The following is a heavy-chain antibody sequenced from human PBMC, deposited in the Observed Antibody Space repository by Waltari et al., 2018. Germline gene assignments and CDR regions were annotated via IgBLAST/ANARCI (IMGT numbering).Heavy chain of an antibody. CDR1: GGSFSGYY. Sequence: QVQLQQWGAGLLKPSETLSLTCAVYGGSFSGYYWSWIRQPPGKGLEWIGEINHSGSTNYNPSLNTRVTISVDTSKNQFSLKLSSVTAADTAVYYCARGPDSSSWYYFDYWGQGTLVTVSS. J-gene: IGHJ4*02. D-gene: IGHD6-13*01. CDR3: ARGPDSSSWYYFDY. V-gene: IGHV4-34*01. CDR2: INHSGST.